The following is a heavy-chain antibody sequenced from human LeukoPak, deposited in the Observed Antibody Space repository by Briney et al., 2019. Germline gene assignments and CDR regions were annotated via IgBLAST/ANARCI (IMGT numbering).Heavy chain of an antibody. Sequence: SLKVSCKASGGTFSSYAISWVRQAPGQGLEWMGGIIPIFGTANYAQKFQGRVTITADKSTSTAYMELSSLRSEDTAVYYCARYVDTAMAFDYWGQGTLVTVSS. CDR3: ARYVDTAMAFDY. CDR1: GGTFSSYA. D-gene: IGHD5-18*01. V-gene: IGHV1-69*06. J-gene: IGHJ4*02. CDR2: IIPIFGTA.